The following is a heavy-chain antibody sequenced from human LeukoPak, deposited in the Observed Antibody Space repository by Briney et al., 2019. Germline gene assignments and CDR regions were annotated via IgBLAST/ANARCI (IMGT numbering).Heavy chain of an antibody. J-gene: IGHJ4*02. CDR2: ISWNSGSI. CDR1: GFTFDDYA. Sequence: PGGSLRLSCAASGFTFDDYAMHWVRQAPGKGLEWVSGISWNSGSIGYADSVKGRFTISRDNAKNSLYLQMNSLRAEDTALYYCAKDMGGRQQLVHSWGQGTLVTVSS. CDR3: AKDMGGRQQLVHS. D-gene: IGHD6-13*01. V-gene: IGHV3-9*01.